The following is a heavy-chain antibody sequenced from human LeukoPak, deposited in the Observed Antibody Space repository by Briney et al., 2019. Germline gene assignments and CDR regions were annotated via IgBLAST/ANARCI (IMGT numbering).Heavy chain of an antibody. J-gene: IGHJ1*01. Sequence: GGSLRLSCTASGFTGGLILSSSSMSWVRLAPGKGLEWGSSISSVSSFIFYADSVKGRFTISRDNAKNSVLLHMNSLRAEDTALYYCARDQGDFTLTAVQWGQGTLVTVSS. CDR3: ARDQGDFTLTAVQ. CDR1: GFTGGLILSSSS. V-gene: IGHV3-21*06. D-gene: IGHD2-21*02. CDR2: ISSVSSFI.